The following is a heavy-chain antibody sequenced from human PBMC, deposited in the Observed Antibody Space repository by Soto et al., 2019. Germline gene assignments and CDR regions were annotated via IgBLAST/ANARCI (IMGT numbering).Heavy chain of an antibody. Sequence: EVQLLESGGGLVQPGGSLRLSCAASGFTFSSYAMNWVRQAPGKGLEWVSVISGTGGITYHADSVKGRFTISRDNSNNAWYLQRDTLRADDTAVYCCAKEETVVSYCYYLYGMDVWGQGTTVTVTS. CDR2: ISGTGGIT. J-gene: IGHJ6*02. V-gene: IGHV3-23*01. CDR1: GFTFSSYA. CDR3: AKEETVVSYCYYLYGMDV. D-gene: IGHD2-15*01.